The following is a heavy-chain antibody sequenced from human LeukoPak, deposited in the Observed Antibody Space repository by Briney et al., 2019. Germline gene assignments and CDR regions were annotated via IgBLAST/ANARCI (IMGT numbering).Heavy chain of an antibody. Sequence: GASVKVSCKASGGTFSSYAISWVRQAPGQGLEWMGGIIPIFGTANYAQKFQGRVTITADESTSTAYMELSSLRSEDTAVYYCARGYSYGSRDYYYYYDMDVWGQGTTVTVSS. J-gene: IGHJ6*02. CDR3: ARGYSYGSRDYYYYYDMDV. V-gene: IGHV1-69*01. CDR2: IIPIFGTA. CDR1: GGTFSSYA. D-gene: IGHD5-18*01.